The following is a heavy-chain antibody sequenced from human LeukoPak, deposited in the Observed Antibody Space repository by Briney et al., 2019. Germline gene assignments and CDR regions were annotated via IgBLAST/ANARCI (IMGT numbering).Heavy chain of an antibody. CDR3: ARPRGDSSGWYYYFDY. Sequence: GESLKISCKGSGYSFTSYWICCVRQMPGKRLEWMGIIYPGDSDTRYSPSFQGQVTISADKSISTAYLQWSSLKASDTAMYYCARPRGDSSGWYYYFDYWGQGTLVTVSS. J-gene: IGHJ4*02. CDR1: GYSFTSYW. CDR2: IYPGDSDT. V-gene: IGHV5-51*01. D-gene: IGHD6-19*01.